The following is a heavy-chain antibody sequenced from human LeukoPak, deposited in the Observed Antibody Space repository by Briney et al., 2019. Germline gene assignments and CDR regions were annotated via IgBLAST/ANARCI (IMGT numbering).Heavy chain of an antibody. CDR1: GFTFSSYG. Sequence: GGSLRLSCAASGFTFSSYGMHWVRQAPGKGLEWVAFIRYDGSNKYYADSVKGRFTISRDNSKNTLYLQVNSLRAEDTAVYYCANPGPSNYYYDSSGWNWGQGTLVTVSS. CDR2: IRYDGSNK. D-gene: IGHD3-22*01. CDR3: ANPGPSNYYYDSSGWN. J-gene: IGHJ4*02. V-gene: IGHV3-30*02.